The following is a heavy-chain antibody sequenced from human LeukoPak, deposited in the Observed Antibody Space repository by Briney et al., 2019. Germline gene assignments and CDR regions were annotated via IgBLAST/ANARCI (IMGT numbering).Heavy chain of an antibody. CDR1: GFTFSTYG. Sequence: GGSLRLSCAASGFTFSTYGMHWIRQAPGKGLEWVAFMHYDGNIKYYADSVKGRFTISRDTSKNTLYLQMNSLRVEDTAVYYCAKDACSGGTCYGGWYCDLWGRGTLVTVSS. J-gene: IGHJ2*01. D-gene: IGHD2-15*01. V-gene: IGHV3-30*02. CDR2: MHYDGNIK. CDR3: AKDACSGGTCYGGWYCDL.